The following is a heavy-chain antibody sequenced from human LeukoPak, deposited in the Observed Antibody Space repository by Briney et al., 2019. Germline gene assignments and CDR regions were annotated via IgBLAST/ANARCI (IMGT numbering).Heavy chain of an antibody. J-gene: IGHJ4*02. CDR1: GGSISSYY. CDR2: IYYSGST. Sequence: SETLSLTCTVSGGSISSYYWSWIRQPPGKGPEWIGYIYYSGSTNYNPSLKSRVTISVDTSKNQFSLKLSSVTAADTAVYYCARHNGDYGSGSHLDYWGQGTLVTVSS. V-gene: IGHV4-59*08. D-gene: IGHD3-10*01. CDR3: ARHNGDYGSGSHLDY.